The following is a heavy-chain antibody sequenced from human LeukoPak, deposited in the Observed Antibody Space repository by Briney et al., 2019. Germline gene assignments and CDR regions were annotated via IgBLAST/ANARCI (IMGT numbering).Heavy chain of an antibody. D-gene: IGHD1-26*01. CDR3: ASHYGCYYYFDY. CDR2: INPNSGGT. V-gene: IGHV1-2*06. CDR1: GYTFTGYY. Sequence: ASVKVSCKASGYTFTGYYMHGVRQAPGQGLEWMGRINPNSGGTNYAQKFQGRVTITRETSISTAYMELSRLRSDDTAVYYCASHYGCYYYFDYWGQGTLVTVSS. J-gene: IGHJ4*02.